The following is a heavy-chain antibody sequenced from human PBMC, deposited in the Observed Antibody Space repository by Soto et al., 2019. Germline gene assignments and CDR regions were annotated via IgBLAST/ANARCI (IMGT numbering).Heavy chain of an antibody. V-gene: IGHV1-69*13. CDR3: ARVPYYYDSSGYPSLPYYFDY. J-gene: IGHJ4*02. D-gene: IGHD3-22*01. CDR1: GGTFSSYA. Sequence: SVKVSCKASGGTFSSYAISWVRQAPGQGLEWMGGIIPIFGTANYAQKFQGRVTITADESTSTAYMELSSLRSEDTAVYYCARVPYYYDSSGYPSLPYYFDYWGRGTLVTVSS. CDR2: IIPIFGTA.